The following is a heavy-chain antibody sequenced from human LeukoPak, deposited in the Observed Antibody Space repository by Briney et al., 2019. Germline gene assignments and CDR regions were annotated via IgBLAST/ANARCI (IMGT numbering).Heavy chain of an antibody. CDR2: IIPIFGTA. J-gene: IGHJ1*01. V-gene: IGHV1-69*05. D-gene: IGHD3-9*01. CDR1: GGTFSSYA. Sequence: ASVKVSCKASGGTFSSYAISWLRQAPGRGLEWMGRIIPIFGTANYAQKFQGRVTITTDESTSTAYMELSSLRSEDTAVYYCARDRHRGYDILTGYYEVSEYFQHWGQGTLVTVSS. CDR3: ARDRHRGYDILTGYYEVSEYFQH.